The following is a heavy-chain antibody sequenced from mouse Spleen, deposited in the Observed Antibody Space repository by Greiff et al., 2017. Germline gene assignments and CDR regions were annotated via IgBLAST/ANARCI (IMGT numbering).Heavy chain of an antibody. CDR1: GYSITSGYY. CDR2: ISYDGSN. Sequence: EVQLKESGPGLVKPSQSLSLTCSVTGYSITSGYYWNWIRQFPGNKLEWMGYISYDGSNNYNPSLKNRISITRDTSKNQFFLKLNSVTTEDTATYYCARDGAMDYWGQGTSVTVSS. V-gene: IGHV3-6*01. J-gene: IGHJ4*01. CDR3: ARDGAMDY.